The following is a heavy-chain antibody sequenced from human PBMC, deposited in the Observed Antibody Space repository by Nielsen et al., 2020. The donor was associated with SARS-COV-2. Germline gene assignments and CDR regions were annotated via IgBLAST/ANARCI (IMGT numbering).Heavy chain of an antibody. CDR3: ARLAAAGAFYYYGMDV. Sequence: GESLKISCAASGFTVSSNYMSWVCQAAGKGLEWVSVIYSDGSASYADSVKGRFTISRDNFKNMLFLQMNSLRAEDTAVYYCARLAAAGAFYYYGMDVWGQGTVVTVSS. CDR2: IYSDGSA. V-gene: IGHV3-66*01. J-gene: IGHJ6*02. D-gene: IGHD6-13*01. CDR1: GFTVSSNY.